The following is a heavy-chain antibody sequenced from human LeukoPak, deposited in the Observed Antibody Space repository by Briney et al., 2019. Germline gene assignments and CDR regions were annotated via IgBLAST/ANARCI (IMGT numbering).Heavy chain of an antibody. CDR3: ARDDPAMVI. CDR1: VSILCSYW. J-gene: IGHJ4*02. CDR2: INQDGSER. D-gene: IGHD5-18*01. V-gene: IGHV3-7*03. Sequence: PGEFLRLSWAASVSILCSYWMSWVRQAPWKGLEWVVNINQDGSERYYVDSVKGRFTISRDNAKNSLYLQMNSLRAEDTAVYYCARDDPAMVIWGQGTLVTVSS.